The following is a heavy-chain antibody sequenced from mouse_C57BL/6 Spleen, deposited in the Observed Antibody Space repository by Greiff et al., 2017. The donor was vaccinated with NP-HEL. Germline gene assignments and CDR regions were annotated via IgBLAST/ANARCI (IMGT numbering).Heavy chain of an antibody. CDR2: IYPGNSDT. D-gene: IGHD1-1*01. V-gene: IGHV1-5*01. CDR3: TRSEYYGSTYFDY. CDR1: GYTFTSYW. Sequence: VQLQQSGTVLARPGASVKMSCKTSGYTFTSYWMHWVKQRPGQGLEWIGAIYPGNSDTSYNQKFKGKAKLTAVTSASAAYMELSSLTNEDSAVYYCTRSEYYGSTYFDYWGQGTTLTVSS. J-gene: IGHJ2*01.